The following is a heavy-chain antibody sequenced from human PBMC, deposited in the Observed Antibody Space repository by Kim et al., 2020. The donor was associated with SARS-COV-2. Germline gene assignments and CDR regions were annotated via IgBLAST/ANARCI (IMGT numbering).Heavy chain of an antibody. D-gene: IGHD6-13*01. CDR1: GGSISSGGYY. V-gene: IGHV4-31*03. CDR3: ARGAMMQYSSSSDSGGLNWFDP. CDR2: IYYSGST. J-gene: IGHJ5*02. Sequence: SETLSLTCTVSGGSISSGGYYWSWIRQHPGKGLEWIGYIYYSGSTYYNPSLKSRVTISVDTSKNQFSLKLSSVTAADTAVYYCARGAMMQYSSSSDSGGLNWFDPWGQGTLVTVSS.